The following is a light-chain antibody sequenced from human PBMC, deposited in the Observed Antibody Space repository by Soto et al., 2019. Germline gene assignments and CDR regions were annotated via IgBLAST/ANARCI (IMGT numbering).Light chain of an antibody. V-gene: IGKV1-5*03. Sequence: DIQMTQSPSTLSASVGDRVTITCRASQSISSWLAWYQQKPGAAPKLLIYEASTLESGVPSRFSGSRSGTRFTLTVSSLQPDDFATYYCQQYNDSFPYTFGQGTKLEIK. CDR1: QSISSW. J-gene: IGKJ2*01. CDR2: EAS. CDR3: QQYNDSFPYT.